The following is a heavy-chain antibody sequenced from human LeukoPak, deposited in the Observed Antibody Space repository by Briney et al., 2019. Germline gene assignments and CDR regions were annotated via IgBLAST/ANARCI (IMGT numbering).Heavy chain of an antibody. CDR2: IYYSGST. D-gene: IGHD3-22*01. Sequence: SETLSLTCTDPSGSFSSYYWIWIRQPPGKGLEWIGYIYYSGSTNYNPSLKSRVTISPDTSKNQFSLKLSSVTAADTAVYYCARAPGGGYYSYYFDYWGQGTLVTVSS. V-gene: IGHV4-59*01. CDR3: ARAPGGGYYSYYFDY. J-gene: IGHJ4*02. CDR1: SGSFSSYY.